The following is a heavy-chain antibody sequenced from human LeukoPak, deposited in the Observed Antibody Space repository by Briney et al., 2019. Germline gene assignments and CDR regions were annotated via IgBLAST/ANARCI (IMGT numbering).Heavy chain of an antibody. CDR2: ISSSSHYI. Sequence: GGSLRLSCAASGFSLSSYSMNWVRQAPGKGLEWVSSISSSSHYIYKADSVKGRFTISRDNAKNSVYLQMNSLRAEDTAVYYCARDLSGAYLDWYLDLWGRGTLVTVSS. CDR1: GFSLSSYS. D-gene: IGHD1-26*01. J-gene: IGHJ2*01. CDR3: ARDLSGAYLDWYLDL. V-gene: IGHV3-21*01.